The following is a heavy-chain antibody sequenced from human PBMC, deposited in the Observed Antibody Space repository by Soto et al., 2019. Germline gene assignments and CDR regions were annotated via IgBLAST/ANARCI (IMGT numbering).Heavy chain of an antibody. D-gene: IGHD6-13*01. CDR1: GYSVTSYW. CDR3: TRTAAAGKYYCGVDV. CDR2: IYPGDPDT. Sequence: PGESRKISWKRSGYSVTSYWIGCERQMPGNGREWMGIIYPGDPDTRHSPSCQGQVTISANTPAKPACLQGSSRQAPDTAIPYCTRTAAAGKYYCGVDVWGQGNTVTGLL. V-gene: IGHV5-51*04. J-gene: IGHJ6*01.